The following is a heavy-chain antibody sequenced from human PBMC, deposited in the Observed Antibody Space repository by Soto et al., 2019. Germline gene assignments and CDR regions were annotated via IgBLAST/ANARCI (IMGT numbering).Heavy chain of an antibody. CDR2: IYYSGST. J-gene: IGHJ6*02. CDR1: GGSISSSIYY. V-gene: IGHV4-39*01. CDR3: ARRSSGPYYYGMDV. D-gene: IGHD6-19*01. Sequence: PSETLSLTCTVSGGSISSSIYYWGWIRHPPGKGLEWIGSIYYSGSTYYNPSLKSRVTISVDTSKNQFSLKLSSVTAADTAVYYCARRSSGPYYYGMDVWGQGTTVTVSS.